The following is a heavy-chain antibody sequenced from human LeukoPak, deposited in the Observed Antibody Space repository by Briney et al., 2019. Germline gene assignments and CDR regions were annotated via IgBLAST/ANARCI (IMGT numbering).Heavy chain of an antibody. J-gene: IGHJ5*02. CDR2: TYYSGST. CDR1: GGSVSSSSYY. V-gene: IGHV4-61*01. CDR3: ARVITIFGVVPVVGWFDP. Sequence: SETLSLTCTVSGGSVSSSSYYWSWIRQPPGKGLEWIGYTYYSGSTNYNPSLKSRVTISVDTSKNQFSLKLSSVTAADTAVYYCARVITIFGVVPVVGWFDPWGQGTLVTVSS. D-gene: IGHD3-3*01.